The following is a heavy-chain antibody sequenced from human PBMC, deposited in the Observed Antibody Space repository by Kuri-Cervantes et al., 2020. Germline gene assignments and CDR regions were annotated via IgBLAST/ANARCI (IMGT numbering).Heavy chain of an antibody. J-gene: IGHJ4*02. V-gene: IGHV4-39*01. CDR1: GGSISSSSYY. Sequence: ESLKISCTVSGGSISSSSYYWGWIRQPPGKGLEWIGSIYYSGSTYYNPSLKSRVTISVDTSKNQFSLKLSSVTAADTAVYCCAREAFVVVPAARVVFDYWGQGTLVTVSS. CDR2: IYYSGST. CDR3: AREAFVVVPAARVVFDY. D-gene: IGHD2-2*01.